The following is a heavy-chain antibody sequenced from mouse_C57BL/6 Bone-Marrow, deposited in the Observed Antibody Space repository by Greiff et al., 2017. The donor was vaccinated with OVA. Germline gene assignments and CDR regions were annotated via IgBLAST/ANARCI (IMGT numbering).Heavy chain of an antibody. CDR3: ARQRDYDYDEGFAY. CDR2: ISSGGSYT. CDR1: GFTFSSYG. Sequence: EVQRVESGGDLVKPGGSLKLSCAASGFTFSSYGMSWVRQTPDKRLEWVATISSGGSYTYYPDSVKGRFTISRDNAKNTLYLQMSSLKSEDTAMYYCARQRDYDYDEGFAYWGQGTLVTVSA. J-gene: IGHJ3*01. D-gene: IGHD2-4*01. V-gene: IGHV5-6*01.